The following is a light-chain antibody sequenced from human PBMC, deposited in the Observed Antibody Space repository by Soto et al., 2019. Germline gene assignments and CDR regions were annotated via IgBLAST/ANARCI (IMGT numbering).Light chain of an antibody. CDR2: AAS. Sequence: EIVMTQSPATLSVSPGERATLSCRASQSVSSSLAWYQQKPGQAPRLLIYAASTRATGIPARFSGSGFGTEFTLTINSLQSVDFAVYYCQHWNSWPPIFTFGPGTKVDIK. J-gene: IGKJ3*01. V-gene: IGKV3D-15*01. CDR3: QHWNSWPPIFT. CDR1: QSVSSS.